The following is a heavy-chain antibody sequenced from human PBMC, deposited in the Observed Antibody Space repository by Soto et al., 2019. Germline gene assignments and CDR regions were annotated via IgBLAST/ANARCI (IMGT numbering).Heavy chain of an antibody. D-gene: IGHD6-13*01. J-gene: IGHJ3*01. CDR1: GFTFSSYS. CDR3: ARIAAAGHDAFDL. CDR2: ISSSSSYI. V-gene: IGHV3-21*01. Sequence: GGSLRLSCAASGFTFSSYSMNWVRQAPGKGLEWVSSISSSSSYIYYADSVKGRFTISRDNAKNSLYLQMNSLRAEDTAVYYCARIAAAGHDAFDLWGQGTMVTVSS.